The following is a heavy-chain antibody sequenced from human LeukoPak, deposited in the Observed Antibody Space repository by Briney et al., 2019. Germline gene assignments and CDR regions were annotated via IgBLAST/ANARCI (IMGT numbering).Heavy chain of an antibody. D-gene: IGHD4-17*01. J-gene: IGHJ4*02. V-gene: IGHV3-66*01. CDR1: GFTVSSNY. CDR2: IYSGGST. Sequence: GGSLRLSCAASGFTVSSNYMSWVRQAPGKGLEWVSVIYSGGSTYYADSVKGRFTISRDNSKNTLYLQMNSLRAEDTAVYYCARCLLSRCGYGADYWGQGTLVTVSS. CDR3: ARCLLSRCGYGADY.